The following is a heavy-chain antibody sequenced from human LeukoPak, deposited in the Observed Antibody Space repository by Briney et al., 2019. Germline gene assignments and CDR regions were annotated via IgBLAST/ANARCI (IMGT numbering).Heavy chain of an antibody. Sequence: GGSLRLSCAASGFTFGSYAMHWVRQAPGKGLEWVAVISYDGSNKYYADSVKGRFTISRDNSKNTLYLQMNSLRAEDTAVYYCARDKGYGDYPLGWFDPWGQGTLVTVSS. D-gene: IGHD4-17*01. CDR2: ISYDGSNK. CDR1: GFTFGSYA. J-gene: IGHJ5*02. CDR3: ARDKGYGDYPLGWFDP. V-gene: IGHV3-30-3*01.